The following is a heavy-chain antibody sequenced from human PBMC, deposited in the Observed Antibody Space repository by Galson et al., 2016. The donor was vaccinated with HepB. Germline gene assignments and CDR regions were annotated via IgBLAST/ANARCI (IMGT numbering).Heavy chain of an antibody. J-gene: IGHJ4*02. Sequence: PALVKPTQTLTLTCTFSGFSLSTSGMCVSWIRQPPGKALEWLALIDWDDNKYYSTFLKTGLTISKDTSKNQVVLTMTNMDPVDTATYYCARIPCRRGSYHFDYWGQGTLVTVSS. V-gene: IGHV2-70*01. CDR3: ARIPCRRGSYHFDY. CDR2: IDWDDNK. D-gene: IGHD1-26*01. CDR1: GFSLSTSGMC.